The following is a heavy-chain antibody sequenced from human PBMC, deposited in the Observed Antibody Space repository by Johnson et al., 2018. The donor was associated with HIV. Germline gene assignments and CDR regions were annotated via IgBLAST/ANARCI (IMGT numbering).Heavy chain of an antibody. Sequence: QVQLVESGGGLEQPGGSLRVSCAASGFTVSSYAMSWVRQAPGKGLEWAAVISYDGSNKYYAASVKGRFTISRDNSKNTLYLQMNSLRAEDTAVYYCARAGARAFDIWGQGTMVTVSS. CDR3: ARAGARAFDI. V-gene: IGHV3-30*04. J-gene: IGHJ3*02. D-gene: IGHD1-26*01. CDR1: GFTVSSYA. CDR2: ISYDGSNK.